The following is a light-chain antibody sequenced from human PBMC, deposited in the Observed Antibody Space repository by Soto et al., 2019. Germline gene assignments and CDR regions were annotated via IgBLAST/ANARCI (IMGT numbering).Light chain of an antibody. CDR1: SSDVGGYNY. CDR2: DVS. CDR3: SSYTSSSVV. Sequence: QSALTQPASVSGSPGQSLTISCTGTSSDVGGYNYVSWYQHHPGKAPKLMIYDVSNRPSGVSNRFSGSKSGNTASLPISGLQAEDEADYYCSSYTSSSVVFGGGTKLTVL. J-gene: IGLJ2*01. V-gene: IGLV2-14*03.